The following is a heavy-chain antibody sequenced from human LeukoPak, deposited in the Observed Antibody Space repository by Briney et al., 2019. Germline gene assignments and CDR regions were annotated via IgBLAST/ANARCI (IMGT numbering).Heavy chain of an antibody. Sequence: ASVKVSCKASGCTFTSYGISWVRQAPGQGLEWMGWNSAYNGNTNYAQKLQGRVTMTTDTSTSTAYMELRSLRSDDTAVYYCARAITIFGLAHQRRGFDPWGQGTLVTVSS. CDR2: NSAYNGNT. D-gene: IGHD3-3*01. CDR1: GCTFTSYG. J-gene: IGHJ5*02. V-gene: IGHV1-18*01. CDR3: ARAITIFGLAHQRRGFDP.